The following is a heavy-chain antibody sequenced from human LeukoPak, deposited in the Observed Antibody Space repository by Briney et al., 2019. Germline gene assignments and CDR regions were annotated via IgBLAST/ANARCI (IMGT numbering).Heavy chain of an antibody. D-gene: IGHD2-15*01. V-gene: IGHV1-46*01. J-gene: IGHJ4*02. CDR2: INPSDGST. CDR1: GDDFTKYY. CDR3: APSVRSGGSYYFDY. Sequence: ASVKVSCKASGDDFTKYYMHWVRQAPGQGLEWMGIINPSDGSTTYTQKFQGRVTMTTDTSTSTVNMELSSLRSEDTAVYYCAPSVRSGGSYYFDYWGQGTLVTVSS.